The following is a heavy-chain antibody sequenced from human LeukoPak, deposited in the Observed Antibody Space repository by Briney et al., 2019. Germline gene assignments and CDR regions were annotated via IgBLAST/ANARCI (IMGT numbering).Heavy chain of an antibody. CDR1: GFTFSDYY. D-gene: IGHD3-10*01. J-gene: IGHJ4*02. CDR3: ARDSDYFDY. Sequence: GGSLRLSSAASGFTFSDYYMSWIRQAPGKGLEWISYISGGSGTIYYADSVKGRFTISRDNAKNSLYLQMNSLRAEDTAVYYCARDSDYFDYWGQGTLVTVSS. CDR2: ISGGSGTI. V-gene: IGHV3-11*01.